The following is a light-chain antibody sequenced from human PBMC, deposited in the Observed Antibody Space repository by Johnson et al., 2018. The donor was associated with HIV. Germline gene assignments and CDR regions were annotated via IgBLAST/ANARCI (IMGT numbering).Light chain of an antibody. CDR3: GTWDSSLTSGGI. V-gene: IGLV1-51*02. Sequence: QSVLTQPPSVSAAPGQKVTISCSGSSSNIGNNYESWYQQLPGTAPKLLIYENTKRPSGIPDRFSASKSGASATLGITGLQTGDEADYYCGTWDSSLTSGGIFGTGTKVTVL. J-gene: IGLJ1*01. CDR1: SSNIGNNY. CDR2: ENT.